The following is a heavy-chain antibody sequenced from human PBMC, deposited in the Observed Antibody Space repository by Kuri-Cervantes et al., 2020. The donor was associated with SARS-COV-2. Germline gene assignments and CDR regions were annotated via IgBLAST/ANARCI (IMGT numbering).Heavy chain of an antibody. CDR2: ISSSGSTI. CDR3: AKDWGFTGYSSSWCMLDY. CDR1: GFTFSDYY. D-gene: IGHD6-13*01. J-gene: IGHJ4*02. Sequence: GESLKISCAASGFTFSDYYMSWIRQAPGKGLEWVSYISSSGSTIYYADSVKGRFTISRDNSKNTLYLQMNSLRAEDTAVYYCAKDWGFTGYSSSWCMLDYWGQGTLVTVSS. V-gene: IGHV3-11*04.